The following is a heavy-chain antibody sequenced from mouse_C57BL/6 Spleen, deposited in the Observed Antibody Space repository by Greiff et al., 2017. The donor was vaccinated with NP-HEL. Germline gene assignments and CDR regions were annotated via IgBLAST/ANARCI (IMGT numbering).Heavy chain of an antibody. J-gene: IGHJ4*01. Sequence: QVQLKQSGPGLVQPSQSLSITCTVSGFSLTSYGVHWVRQSPGKGLEWLGVIWSGGSTDYNAAFISRLSISKDNSKSQVFFKMNSLQADDTAIYYCARGRGTRAMDYWGQGTSVTVSS. D-gene: IGHD3-3*01. CDR2: IWSGGST. CDR1: GFSLTSYG. CDR3: ARGRGTRAMDY. V-gene: IGHV2-2*01.